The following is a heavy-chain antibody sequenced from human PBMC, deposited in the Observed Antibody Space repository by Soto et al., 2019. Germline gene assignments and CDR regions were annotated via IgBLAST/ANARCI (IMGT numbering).Heavy chain of an antibody. D-gene: IGHD2-2*01. CDR1: GDSINNNY. J-gene: IGHJ4*02. CDR2: IYYTGST. V-gene: IGHV4-59*01. CDR3: VKYRHTEAEGFTLDY. Sequence: ETLSLTCTVSGDSINNNYWRGIRQPPGQTLEWIGYIYYTGSTTYNPSLESRDTMAADTPKIQFSLSRNSVSTADTAVYYCVKYRHTEAEGFTLDYWGRGTVVTVS.